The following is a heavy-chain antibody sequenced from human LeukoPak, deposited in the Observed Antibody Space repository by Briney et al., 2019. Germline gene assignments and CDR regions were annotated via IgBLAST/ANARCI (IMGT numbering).Heavy chain of an antibody. CDR3: ARAGSYGPFDY. V-gene: IGHV1-46*01. D-gene: IGHD5-18*01. CDR2: INPSGGST. Sequence: ASVTVSCKTSGYTFTDHYIHWVRQAPGQGPEWMGIINPSGGSTSYAQKFQGRVTMTRDTSTSTVYMEVSSLRSEDTAVYYCARAGSYGPFDYWGQGTLVTVSS. J-gene: IGHJ4*02. CDR1: GYTFTDHY.